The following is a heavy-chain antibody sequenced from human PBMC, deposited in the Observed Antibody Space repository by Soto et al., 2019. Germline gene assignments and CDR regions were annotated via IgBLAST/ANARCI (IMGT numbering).Heavy chain of an antibody. CDR3: ARDYDFWSGYYDYDYYYGMDV. Sequence: PGGYLRLSCAATGFTFSSYAMHWVRQAPGKGLEWVAVISYDGSNKYYADSVKGRFTISRDNSKNTLYLQMNSLRAEDTAVYYCARDYDFWSGYYDYDYYYGMDVWGQGTTVTVS. CDR1: GFTFSSYA. D-gene: IGHD3-3*01. V-gene: IGHV3-30-3*01. CDR2: ISYDGSNK. J-gene: IGHJ6*02.